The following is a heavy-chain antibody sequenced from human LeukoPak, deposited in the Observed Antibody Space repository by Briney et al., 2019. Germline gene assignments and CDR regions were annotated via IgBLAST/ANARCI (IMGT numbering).Heavy chain of an antibody. CDR2: IYYSGST. V-gene: IGHV4-59*08. CDR1: GGSISSHY. CDR3: ARLTGRDTSDWPYFHY. J-gene: IGHJ4*01. Sequence: TPSETLSLTCTVSGGSISSHYWSWIRQPPGKGLEWIGYIYYSGSTNYNPSLKSRVTISVDTSKNQFSLKLSSVTAADTAVFYCARLTGRDTSDWPYFHYWGQGALVTVSS. D-gene: IGHD2-2*01.